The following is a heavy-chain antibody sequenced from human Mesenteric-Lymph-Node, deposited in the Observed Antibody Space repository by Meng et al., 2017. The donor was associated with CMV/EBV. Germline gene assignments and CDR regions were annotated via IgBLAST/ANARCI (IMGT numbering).Heavy chain of an antibody. CDR2: INPSGGST. CDR1: RFTFSGYV. CDR3: ARGTANLPTEFDY. Sequence: GESLKISCEASRFTFSGYVMHWVRQAPGKGLEWMGIINPSGGSTNYAQKFQGKVTMTRDTSTSTVYMELSRLRSECTAVYYCARGTANLPTEFDYWGQGTLVTVSS. V-gene: IGHV1-46*01. D-gene: IGHD5-18*01. J-gene: IGHJ4*02.